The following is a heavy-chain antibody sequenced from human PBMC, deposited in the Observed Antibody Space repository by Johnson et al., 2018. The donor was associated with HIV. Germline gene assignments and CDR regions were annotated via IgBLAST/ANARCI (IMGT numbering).Heavy chain of an antibody. D-gene: IGHD3-22*01. Sequence: VQLVESGGGVVRPGGSLRLSCAASGFTFDDYGMSWVRQAPGKGLEWVSGINWNGGSTGYADSVKGRFTISRDNAKNSLYLQMNSLKAEDTAVYYCAREVSTKIVVVREAFDIWGQGTLVTVAS. CDR3: AREVSTKIVVVREAFDI. CDR1: GFTFDDYG. CDR2: INWNGGST. V-gene: IGHV3-20*04. J-gene: IGHJ3*02.